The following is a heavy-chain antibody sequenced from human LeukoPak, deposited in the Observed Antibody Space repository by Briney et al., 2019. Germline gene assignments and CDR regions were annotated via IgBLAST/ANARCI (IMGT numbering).Heavy chain of an antibody. Sequence: PSETLSLTCTVSGGSVSSGSYYWSWIRQPPGKGLEWIGYIYYSGSTNYNPSLKSRVTISVDTSKNQFSLKLSSVTAADTAVYYCARDFSGGGDFDYWGQGTLVTVSS. CDR2: IYYSGST. J-gene: IGHJ4*02. V-gene: IGHV4-61*01. CDR3: ARDFSGGGDFDY. D-gene: IGHD3-10*01. CDR1: GGSVSSGSYY.